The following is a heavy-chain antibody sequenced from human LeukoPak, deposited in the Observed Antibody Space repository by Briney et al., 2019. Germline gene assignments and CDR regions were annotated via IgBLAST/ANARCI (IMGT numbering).Heavy chain of an antibody. CDR3: TTAPAQSDY. CDR2: IKSKTDSGTT. J-gene: IGHJ4*02. V-gene: IGHV3-15*01. CDR1: GFTFSNAW. D-gene: IGHD2-2*01. Sequence: GGSLRLSCAASGFTFSNAWMSWVRQAPGKGLEWVGRIKSKTDSGTTDYAAPVKGRFTISRDDSKNTLYLQTNSLKTEDTAVYYCTTAPAQSDYWGQGTLVTVSS.